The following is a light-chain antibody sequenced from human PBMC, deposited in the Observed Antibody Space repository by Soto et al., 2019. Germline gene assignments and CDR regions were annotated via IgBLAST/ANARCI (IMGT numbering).Light chain of an antibody. CDR2: EAS. J-gene: IGLJ1*01. Sequence: QSPLTQPASVSVSPGQSITISCPGTSSDVGSYNRVSWYQQHPGETPKLVIYEASNRHSGVSNRFSRSNSVNTADLTISGRQVEDVVDFYCSSFTTSSGYVVGRWTKVNV. V-gene: IGLV2-14*01. CDR3: SSFTTSSGYV. CDR1: SSDVGSYNR.